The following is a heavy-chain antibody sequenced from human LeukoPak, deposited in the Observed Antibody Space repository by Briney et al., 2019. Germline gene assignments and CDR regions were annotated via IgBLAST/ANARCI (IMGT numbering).Heavy chain of an antibody. D-gene: IGHD2-2*01. CDR2: IYYSGST. J-gene: IGHJ6*02. CDR3: ARSGTYCSSTSCYPHYYYYYGMDV. V-gene: IGHV4-59*01. CDR1: GGSISSYY. Sequence: SETLSLTCTVSGGSISSYYWSWIRQPPGKGLEWIGYIYYSGSTNYNPSLKSRVTISVDTSKNQFSLKLSSVTAADTAVYYCARSGTYCSSTSCYPHYYYYYGMDVWGQGTTVTVSS.